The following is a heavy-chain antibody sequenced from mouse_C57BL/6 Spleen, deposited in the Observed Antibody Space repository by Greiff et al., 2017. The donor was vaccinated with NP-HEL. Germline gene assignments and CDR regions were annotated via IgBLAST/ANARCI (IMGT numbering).Heavy chain of an antibody. CDR2: IYPGDGDT. J-gene: IGHJ4*01. V-gene: IGHV1-80*01. CDR3: ARGGAQAHAMDY. Sequence: QVQLQQSGAELVKPGASVKISCKASGYAFSSYWMNWVKQRPGKGLEWIGQIYPGDGDTNYNGKFKGKATLTADKSSSTAYMQLSSLTSEDSAVYFWARGGAQAHAMDYWGQGTSVTVSS. D-gene: IGHD3-2*02. CDR1: GYAFSSYW.